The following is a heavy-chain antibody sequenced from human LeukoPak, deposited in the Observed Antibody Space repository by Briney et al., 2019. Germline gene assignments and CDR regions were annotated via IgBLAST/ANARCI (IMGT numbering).Heavy chain of an antibody. CDR1: GFTFSSYE. CDR3: ARAPGGSYGPTTDFDC. J-gene: IGHJ4*02. D-gene: IGHD1-26*01. CDR2: ISSSGSTI. V-gene: IGHV3-48*03. Sequence: GGSLRLSCAASGFTFSSYEMNWVRQAPGKGLEWVSYISSSGSTIYYADSVKGRFTISRDNAKNSLYLQMNSLRAEDTAVYYCARAPGGSYGPTTDFDCWGQGTLVTVSS.